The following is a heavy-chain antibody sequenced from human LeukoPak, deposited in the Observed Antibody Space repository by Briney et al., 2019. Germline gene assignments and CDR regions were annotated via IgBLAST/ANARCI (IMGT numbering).Heavy chain of an antibody. CDR3: ARYSPDVVVAPSAQFDY. CDR2: IYPGDSDT. Sequence: GESLKISCKGSGYTFSSYWIAWVRQMPGKGLEWMGIIYPGDSDTRHSPSFEGQVTISADKTISTASLQWNSLKASDTATHYCARYSPDVVVAPSAQFDYWGQGTLVTVSS. J-gene: IGHJ4*02. D-gene: IGHD2-2*01. V-gene: IGHV5-51*01. CDR1: GYTFSSYW.